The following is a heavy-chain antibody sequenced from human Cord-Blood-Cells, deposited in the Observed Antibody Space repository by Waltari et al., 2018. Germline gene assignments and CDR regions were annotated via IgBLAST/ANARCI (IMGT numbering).Heavy chain of an antibody. CDR2: IYHSGST. V-gene: IGHV4-38-2*02. CDR3: ASGVVVPANYWFDP. J-gene: IGHJ5*02. Sequence: QVQLQESGPGLVKPSETLSLTCTVSGYSISRGSYWGWIRQPPGKGLEWIGRIYHSGSTYYNPSLKSRVTISVDTSKNQFSLKLSSVTAADTAVYYCASGVVVPANYWFDPWGQGTLVTVSS. CDR1: GYSISRGSY. D-gene: IGHD2-2*01.